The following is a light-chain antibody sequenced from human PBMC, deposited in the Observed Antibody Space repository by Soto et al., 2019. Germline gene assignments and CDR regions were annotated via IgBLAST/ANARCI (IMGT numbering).Light chain of an antibody. CDR2: AAS. CDR3: QHYAASPWA. J-gene: IGKJ1*01. V-gene: IGKV3-11*01. Sequence: EIVLTQSPATLSLSPGERSTLSCRASQSVSSYLAWYQQKPGQXPRXXIYAASYRATGIPDRFSGSGSGTELTISISRLDPADFEVYYCQHYAASPWAFGPGTKVDIK. CDR1: QSVSSY.